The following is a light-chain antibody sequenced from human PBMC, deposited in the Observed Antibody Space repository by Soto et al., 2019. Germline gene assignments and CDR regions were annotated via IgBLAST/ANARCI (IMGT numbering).Light chain of an antibody. CDR2: ADS. Sequence: SYELTQPPSVSVAPGQTATVTCGAANIGTKIVHWYQKKPGQAPLLVVFADSDRPPGIPARFSAFNSGNTATLTINMVEDGDEADYYCHVWDISAEQVVFGGGTKVTVL. CDR1: NIGTKI. CDR3: HVWDISAEQVV. V-gene: IGLV3-21*02. J-gene: IGLJ2*01.